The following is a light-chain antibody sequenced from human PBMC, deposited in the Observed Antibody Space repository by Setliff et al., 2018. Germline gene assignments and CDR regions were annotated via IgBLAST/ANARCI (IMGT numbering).Light chain of an antibody. CDR1: GSDVGGYNY. V-gene: IGLV2-14*03. CDR3: LSYTSKTTHAL. J-gene: IGLJ2*01. Sequence: QSVLTQPAAVSGSPGQSIAISCAGTGSDVGGYNYVSWYQQHPGKAPKLLIYEVTKRPSGVSDRFSGSKSGNTASLTISGLQAEDEAYYYCLSYTSKTTHALFAGGTKVTVL. CDR2: EVT.